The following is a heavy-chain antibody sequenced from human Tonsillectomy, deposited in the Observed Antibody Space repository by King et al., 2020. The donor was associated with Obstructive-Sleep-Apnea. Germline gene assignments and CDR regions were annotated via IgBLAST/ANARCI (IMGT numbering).Heavy chain of an antibody. Sequence: QLQESGPGLVKPSETLSLTCTVSGGSISSYYWSWIRQPPGKGLEWIGYIYYSGTTNYNPPLKSRVTISVYTSKNPFSLKLSSVTAADTAVYYCAGIYTYGSAYHGLDVWGQGTTVPVSS. CDR3: AGIYTYGSAYHGLDV. V-gene: IGHV4-59*01. CDR2: IYYSGTT. J-gene: IGHJ6*02. CDR1: GGSISSYY. D-gene: IGHD5-18*01.